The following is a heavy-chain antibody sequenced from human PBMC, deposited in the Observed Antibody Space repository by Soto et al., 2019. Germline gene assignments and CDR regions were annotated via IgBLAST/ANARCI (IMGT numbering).Heavy chain of an antibody. J-gene: IGHJ5*02. V-gene: IGHV3-30*18. CDR3: AKGLWGYAATTGEFDP. CDR2: ISYDGSNK. D-gene: IGHD5-12*01. Sequence: GGSLRLSCAASGFTFSSYGMHWVRQAPGKGLEWVAVISYDGSNKYYADSVKGRFTISRDNSKNTLYLQMNSLRAEDTAVYYCAKGLWGYAATTGEFDPWGQGTLVTAPQ. CDR1: GFTFSSYG.